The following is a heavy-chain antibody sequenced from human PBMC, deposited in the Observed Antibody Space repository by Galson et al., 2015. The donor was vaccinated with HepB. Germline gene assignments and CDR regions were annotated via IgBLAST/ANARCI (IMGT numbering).Heavy chain of an antibody. V-gene: IGHV3-11*06. CDR3: ARDTDSSGYRHSRGSYGMDV. CDR1: GFTFSDYY. D-gene: IGHD3-22*01. Sequence: SLRLSCAASGFTFSDYYMSWIRQAPGKGLEWVSYISSSSSYTNYADSVKGRFTISRDNAKNSLYLQMNSLRAEDTAVYYCARDTDSSGYRHSRGSYGMDVWGQGTTVTVSS. CDR2: ISSSSSYT. J-gene: IGHJ6*02.